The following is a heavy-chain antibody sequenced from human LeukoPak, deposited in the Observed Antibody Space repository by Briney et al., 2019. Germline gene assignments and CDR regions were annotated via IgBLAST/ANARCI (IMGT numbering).Heavy chain of an antibody. CDR3: AKDLGLSFDP. Sequence: PGGSLRLSCAASGFTFSNYGMHWVRQAPGKGLEWVAVISYDGSNKHYADSVKGRFTISRDNSKNTLYLQMNSLRAEDTAVYCCAKDLGLSFDPWGQGTLVTVSS. D-gene: IGHD7-27*01. J-gene: IGHJ5*02. V-gene: IGHV3-30*18. CDR1: GFTFSNYG. CDR2: ISYDGSNK.